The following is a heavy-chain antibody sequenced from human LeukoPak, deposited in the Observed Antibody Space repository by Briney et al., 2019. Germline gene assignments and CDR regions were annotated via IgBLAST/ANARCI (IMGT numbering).Heavy chain of an antibody. CDR1: GLTFTNYG. D-gene: IGHD1-26*01. J-gene: IGHJ4*02. CDR2: IGGDGASS. CDR3: VGREGGTADY. Sequence: PGGSLRLSFSASGLTFTNYGITWVRQTPGKGLEWVSAIGGDGASSDYADSVKGRFTNSRDNSKNTLYLQMNSLRAEDTALDYCVGREGGTADYWGLGTLVTVSS. V-gene: IGHV3-23*01.